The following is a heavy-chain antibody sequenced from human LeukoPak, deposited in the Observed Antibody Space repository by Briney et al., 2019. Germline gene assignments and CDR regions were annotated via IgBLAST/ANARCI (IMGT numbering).Heavy chain of an antibody. D-gene: IGHD3-10*01. CDR1: GGSFSGYY. V-gene: IGHV4-34*01. Sequence: SETLSLTCAVYGGSFSGYYWGWIRQPPGKGLGWIGEINHSGSTNYNPSLKSRVTISVDTSKNQFSLKLSSVTAADTAVYYCASPKTMVRGVIEDYWGQGTLVTVSS. CDR3: ASPKTMVRGVIEDY. J-gene: IGHJ4*02. CDR2: INHSGST.